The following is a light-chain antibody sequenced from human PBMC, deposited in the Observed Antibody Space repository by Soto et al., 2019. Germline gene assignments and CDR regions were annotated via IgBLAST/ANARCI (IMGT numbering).Light chain of an antibody. J-gene: IGKJ2*01. CDR1: XSLLHSNGYNY. CDR3: MQALQTPRT. Sequence: XEXTQSXLSXXXXPGXPXXXSXXSXXSLLHSNGYNYLDWYLQKPGQSPQLLISLNSNRASGVPDRFSGSGSGTDFTLKISKVEAEDVGVYYCMQALQTPRTFGQGTKLEIK. CDR2: LNS. V-gene: IGKV2-28*01.